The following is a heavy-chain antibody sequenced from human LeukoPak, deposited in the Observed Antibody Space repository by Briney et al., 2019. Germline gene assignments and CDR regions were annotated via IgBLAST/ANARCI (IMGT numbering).Heavy chain of an antibody. D-gene: IGHD5-12*01. Sequence: WASVKVSCKASGGTFSSYAISWVRQAPGQGLEWMGGIIPIFGTANYAQKFQGRVTITADESTSTAYMELSSLRSEDTAVYYCAMRRGYSGCDWYYYYGMDVWGQGTTVTVSS. V-gene: IGHV1-69*13. CDR2: IIPIFGTA. J-gene: IGHJ6*02. CDR1: GGTFSSYA. CDR3: AMRRGYSGCDWYYYYGMDV.